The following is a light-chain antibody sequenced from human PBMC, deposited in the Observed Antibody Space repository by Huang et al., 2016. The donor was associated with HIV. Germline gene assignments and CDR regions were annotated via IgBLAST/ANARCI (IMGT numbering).Light chain of an antibody. CDR1: QNVTDS. V-gene: IGKV3-11*01. CDR2: RAA. J-gene: IGKJ4*01. CDR3: QERIQWPRLT. Sequence: EIVLTQSPATLSLSPGERATLSCRASQNVTDSLAWYRQKPGQAPSLLIYRAANRATGTPARFSGSWSGTDFTLTISSLEPEDSAIYYCQERIQWPRLTFGGGTKVEIK.